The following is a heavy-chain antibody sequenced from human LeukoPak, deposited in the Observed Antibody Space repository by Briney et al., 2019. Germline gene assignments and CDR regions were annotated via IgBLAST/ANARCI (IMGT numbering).Heavy chain of an antibody. CDR3: ASVYDFWSGYYREPPPHYGMDA. Sequence: GGSLRLSCAASGFTFGSYWMHWVRQAPGKGLVWVSRINSDGSSTSYADSVKGRFTISRDNAKNTLYLQMNSLRAEDTAVYYCASVYDFWSGYYREPPPHYGMDAWGQGTTVTVSS. CDR1: GFTFGSYW. D-gene: IGHD3-3*01. V-gene: IGHV3-74*01. J-gene: IGHJ6*02. CDR2: INSDGSST.